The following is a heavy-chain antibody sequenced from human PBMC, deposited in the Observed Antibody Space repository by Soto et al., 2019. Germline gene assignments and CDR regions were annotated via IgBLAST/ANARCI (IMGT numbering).Heavy chain of an antibody. CDR1: GYTFTSYG. V-gene: IGHV1-18*01. CDR3: ARVDGGYDWFNWFDP. J-gene: IGHJ5*02. D-gene: IGHD5-12*01. CDR2: ISAYNGNT. Sequence: ASVKVSCKASGYTFTSYGISWVRQAPGQGLEWMGWISAYNGNTNYAQKLQGRVTMTTDTSTSTAYMELRSLRSDDTAVYYCARVDGGYDWFNWFDPWGQGTLVTVSS.